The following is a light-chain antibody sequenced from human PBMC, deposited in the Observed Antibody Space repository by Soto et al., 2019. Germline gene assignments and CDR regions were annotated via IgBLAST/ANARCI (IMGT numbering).Light chain of an antibody. CDR3: QQYNNWPPLI. V-gene: IGKV3-15*01. CDR1: QSVRTN. J-gene: IGKJ4*01. Sequence: EVVVTQSPATLSVSLGGRATLSCRASQSVRTNLAWYQQKPGQAPRLLIYAASTRATGIPARFSGSGSGTEFTLTITSLQSEYFAVYYCQQYNNWPPLIFGGGTKVEIK. CDR2: AAS.